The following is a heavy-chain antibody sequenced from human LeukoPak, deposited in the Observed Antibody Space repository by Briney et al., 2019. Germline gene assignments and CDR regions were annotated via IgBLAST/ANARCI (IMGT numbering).Heavy chain of an antibody. J-gene: IGHJ4*02. CDR1: GFTVSSDY. V-gene: IGHV3-66*01. D-gene: IGHD3-22*01. CDR3: AKGPDSSGLYSLDY. CDR2: LYSGGTT. Sequence: SGGSLRLSCTASGFTVSSDYMSWVRQAPGKGLEGVSFLYSGGTTHYADSVKGRFIISRDNSKNTLYLQMNSLRAEDTAVYYCAKGPDSSGLYSLDYWGQGTLVTVSS.